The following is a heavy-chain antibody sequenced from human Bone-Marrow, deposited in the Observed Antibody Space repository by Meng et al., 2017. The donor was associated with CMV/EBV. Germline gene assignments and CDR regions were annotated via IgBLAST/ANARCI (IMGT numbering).Heavy chain of an antibody. CDR3: ARETFVTGTTQPYGMDV. D-gene: IGHD1-7*01. Sequence: ESLKISCAASGFTFSSYSMNWVRQAPGKGLEWIGSIYYSGSTYYNPSLKSRVTISVDTSKNQFSLKLSSVTAADTAVYYCARETFVTGTTQPYGMDVWGQGTTVTGSS. J-gene: IGHJ6*02. CDR2: IYYSGST. CDR1: GFTFSSYS. V-gene: IGHV4-39*07.